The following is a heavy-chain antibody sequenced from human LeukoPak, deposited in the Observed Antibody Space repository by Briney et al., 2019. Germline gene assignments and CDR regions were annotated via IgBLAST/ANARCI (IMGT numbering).Heavy chain of an antibody. D-gene: IGHD3-3*01. CDR3: ARLYDFWSGYYRDY. Sequence: GSLRLSCAASGFTFSSYWMSWVRQAPGKGLEWVANIKQDGSEKYYVDSVKGRFTISRDNAKNSLYLQMNSLRAEDTAVYYCARLYDFWSGYYRDYWGQGTLVTVSS. CDR1: GFTFSSYW. CDR2: IKQDGSEK. V-gene: IGHV3-7*01. J-gene: IGHJ4*02.